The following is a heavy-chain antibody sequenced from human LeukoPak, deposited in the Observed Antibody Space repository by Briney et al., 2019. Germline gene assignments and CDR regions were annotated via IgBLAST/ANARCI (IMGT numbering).Heavy chain of an antibody. CDR3: ARSSMFRGVTFDY. Sequence: SETLSLTCTVSGGSISTTGYCWGWIRQPPGRGLEWIGSIYYSGSTYYNPSLKSRVTISIDTSKNQFSLRLSSVTAADTAVYYCARSSMFRGVTFDYWGQGTLVTVSS. V-gene: IGHV4-39*01. CDR2: IYYSGST. D-gene: IGHD3-10*01. J-gene: IGHJ4*02. CDR1: GGSISTTGYC.